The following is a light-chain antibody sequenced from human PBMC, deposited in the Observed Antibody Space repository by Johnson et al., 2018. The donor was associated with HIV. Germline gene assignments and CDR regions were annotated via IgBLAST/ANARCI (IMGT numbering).Light chain of an antibody. J-gene: IGLJ1*01. V-gene: IGLV1-51*01. CDR1: SSNIGNNY. Sequence: QSALTQPPSVSAAPGQKVTISCSGSSSNIGNNYVSWYQQLPGTAPKLLIYDNNKRPSGIPDRFSGSKSGTSATLGITGLQTGDEADYYCGTWDSSLSAYVFGTWTKVPVL. CDR3: GTWDSSLSAYV. CDR2: DNN.